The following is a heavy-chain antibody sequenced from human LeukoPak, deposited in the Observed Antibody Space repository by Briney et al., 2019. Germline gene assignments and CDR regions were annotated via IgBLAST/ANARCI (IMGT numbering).Heavy chain of an antibody. Sequence: PSETLSLTCAVYGGSFSGYYWSWIRQPPGKGLEWIGEINHSGSTNYNPSLKSRVTISVDTSKNQFSLKLSSVTAADTAVYYCATKSITIFGVVFDYWGQGTLVTVSS. CDR3: ATKSITIFGVVFDY. D-gene: IGHD3-3*01. CDR1: GGSFSGYY. CDR2: INHSGST. V-gene: IGHV4-34*01. J-gene: IGHJ4*02.